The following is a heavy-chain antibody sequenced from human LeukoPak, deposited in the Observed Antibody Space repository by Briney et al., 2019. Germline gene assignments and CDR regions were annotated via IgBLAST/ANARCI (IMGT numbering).Heavy chain of an antibody. CDR3: ARDLTIYASSSWYRLTFDY. Sequence: PGGSLRLSCTASGFTFSGHWIHWVRQPPGMGLVWVSRINERGTDSMYAESVKGRFTISRDNAKNTLYLQMNSLRAEDTAVYYCARDLTIYASSSWYRLTFDYWGQGTLVTVSS. D-gene: IGHD6-13*01. V-gene: IGHV3-74*03. J-gene: IGHJ4*02. CDR2: INERGTDS. CDR1: GFTFSGHW.